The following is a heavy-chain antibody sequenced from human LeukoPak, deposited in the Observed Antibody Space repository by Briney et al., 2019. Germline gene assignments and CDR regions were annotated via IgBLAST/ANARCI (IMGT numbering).Heavy chain of an antibody. J-gene: IGHJ4*02. CDR1: GFTFATYG. CDR3: ARGLSRLLSGVYYFDY. Sequence: PGGSLRLSCAASGFTFATYGMHWVRQAPGKGLEWVSSISSSSSYIYYADSVKGRFTISRDNAKNSLYLQMNSLRAEDTAVYYCARGLSRLLSGVYYFDYWGQGTLVTVSS. V-gene: IGHV3-21*01. D-gene: IGHD2-21*02. CDR2: ISSSSSYI.